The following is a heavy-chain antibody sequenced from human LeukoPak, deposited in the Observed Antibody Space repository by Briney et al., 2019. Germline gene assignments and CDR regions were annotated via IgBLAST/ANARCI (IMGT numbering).Heavy chain of an antibody. CDR2: IDWDDDK. CDR1: GFSLSTSGMC. V-gene: IGHV2-70*11. Sequence: SGPTLVNPTQTLTLTCTFSGFSLSTSGMCVSWIRQPPGKALEWLAGIDWDDDKYYSTSLKTRLTISKDTSKNQVALTMTNMDPVDTATYYCARSTYYYDSSGYPLDYWGQGTLVTVSS. CDR3: ARSTYYYDSSGYPLDY. J-gene: IGHJ4*02. D-gene: IGHD3-22*01.